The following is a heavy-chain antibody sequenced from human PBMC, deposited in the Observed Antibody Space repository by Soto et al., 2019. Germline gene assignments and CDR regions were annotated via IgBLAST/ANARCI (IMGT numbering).Heavy chain of an antibody. CDR1: GYTFTTYA. V-gene: IGHV1-3*01. CDR2: INAGNTDT. Sequence: SVPVSCKASGYTFTTYAIHWVRQAPGQRLEWMGWINAGNTDTKYSQKFQGRVTITRDISASTAYMQLSSLRSEDKAVYYCASDGNGYFFESRPNPYHYSSAMDVWGQGTTVTVS. J-gene: IGHJ6*02. CDR3: ASDGNGYFFESRPNPYHYSSAMDV. D-gene: IGHD6-6*01.